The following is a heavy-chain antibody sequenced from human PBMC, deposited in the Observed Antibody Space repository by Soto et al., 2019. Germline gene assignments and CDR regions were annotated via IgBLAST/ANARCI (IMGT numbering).Heavy chain of an antibody. D-gene: IGHD5-18*01. Sequence: QVQLVQSGAAVKKPGSSVKVTCKASGDTFNNYGISWVRQAPGQRLEWMGEIIPIFPTSNYAQKFQGRVTITADESTSTAYMELSSLTSEDTAVYYCARGRDSAMVTGGYFDYWGQGTLVTVSS. J-gene: IGHJ4*02. CDR3: ARGRDSAMVTGGYFDY. CDR1: GDTFNNYG. V-gene: IGHV1-69*12. CDR2: IIPIFPTS.